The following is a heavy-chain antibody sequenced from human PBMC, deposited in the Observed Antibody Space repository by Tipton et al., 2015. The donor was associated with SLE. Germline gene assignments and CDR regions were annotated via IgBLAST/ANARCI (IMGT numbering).Heavy chain of an antibody. D-gene: IGHD2-15*01. J-gene: IGHJ4*02. CDR2: IRYDGSNK. Sequence: SLRLSCAASGFTFSSYGMHWVRQAPGKGLEWVAFIRYDGSNKYYADSVKGRFTISRDNSKNTLYLQMNSLRAEDTAVYYCALTGGYCSGGSCYSGDWGQGTLVTVSS. CDR1: GFTFSSYG. CDR3: ALTGGYCSGGSCYSGD. V-gene: IGHV3-30*02.